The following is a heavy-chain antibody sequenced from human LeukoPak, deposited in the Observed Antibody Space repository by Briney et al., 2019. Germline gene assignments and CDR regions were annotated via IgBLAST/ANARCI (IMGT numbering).Heavy chain of an antibody. D-gene: IGHD3-16*01. Sequence: SETLSLTCAVYGGSFSGYYWSWIRQPPGKGLEWIGEIIPSGSTNYNPSLKSRVTISVDTSKNQFSLKLSSVTAADTAVYYCARGLGDWGQGTLVTVSS. V-gene: IGHV4-34*01. CDR1: GGSFSGYY. J-gene: IGHJ4*02. CDR2: IIPSGST. CDR3: ARGLGD.